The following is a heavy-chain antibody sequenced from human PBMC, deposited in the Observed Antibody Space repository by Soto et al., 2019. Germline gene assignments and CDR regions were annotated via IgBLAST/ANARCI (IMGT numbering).Heavy chain of an antibody. Sequence: QVQLVQSGAAVKKPGSSVKVSCKASGGTFSTHAISWVRQAPGQGLEWLGGIIPTLGTPNYAQKFQGRVTVTADEYTSTAYMELRRLTSEDTAVYYCARAAFRSGYYGYYYGMDVWGQVTAVNV. V-gene: IGHV1-69*01. CDR1: GGTFSTHA. CDR3: ARAAFRSGYYGYYYGMDV. CDR2: IIPTLGTP. D-gene: IGHD3-3*01. J-gene: IGHJ6*02.